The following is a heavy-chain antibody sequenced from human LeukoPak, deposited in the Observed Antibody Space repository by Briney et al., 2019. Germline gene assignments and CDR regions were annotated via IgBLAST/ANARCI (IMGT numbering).Heavy chain of an antibody. D-gene: IGHD4-17*01. CDR2: IKQDGSEK. CDR3: ARDPTTYGDYLFPHYYYGMDV. CDR1: GFTFSSYW. V-gene: IGHV3-7*01. Sequence: PGGSLRLSCAASGFTFSSYWMSWVRQAPGKGLEWVANIKQDGSEKYYVDSVKGRFTISRDNAKNSLYLQMNSLRAEDTAVYYCARDPTTYGDYLFPHYYYGMDVWGQGTTVTVSS. J-gene: IGHJ6*02.